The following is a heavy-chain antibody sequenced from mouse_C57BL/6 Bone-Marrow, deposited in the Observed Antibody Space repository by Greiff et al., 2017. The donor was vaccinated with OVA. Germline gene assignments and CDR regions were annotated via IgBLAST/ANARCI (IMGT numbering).Heavy chain of an antibody. CDR2: ISDGGSYT. Sequence: EVNVVESGGGLVKPGGSLKLSCAASGFTFSSYAMSWVRQTPEKRLEWVATISDGGSYTYYPDNVKGRFTISRDNAKNNLYLQMSHLKSEDTAMYYCARDPCSSPYCYFDVWGTGTTVTVSS. CDR1: GFTFSSYA. D-gene: IGHD1-1*01. J-gene: IGHJ1*03. CDR3: ARDPCSSPYCYFDV. V-gene: IGHV5-4*01.